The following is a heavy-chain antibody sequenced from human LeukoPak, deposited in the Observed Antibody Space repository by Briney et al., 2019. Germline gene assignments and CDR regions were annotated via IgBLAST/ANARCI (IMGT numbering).Heavy chain of an antibody. D-gene: IGHD6-13*01. CDR1: GFTFSNYG. CDR2: IWYDGSNK. J-gene: IGHJ4*02. Sequence: GGSLRLSCAASGFTFSNYGMHWVRQAPGKGLEWVAVIWYDGSNKYYADSVEGRFTISRDNSKNTLYLQMNSLRAEDTAVYYCAKTRPLDSSSWSHGDYWGQGTLVTVSS. CDR3: AKTRPLDSSSWSHGDY. V-gene: IGHV3-33*06.